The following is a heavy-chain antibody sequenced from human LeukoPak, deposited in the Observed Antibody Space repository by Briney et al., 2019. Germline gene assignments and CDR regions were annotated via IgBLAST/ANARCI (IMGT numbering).Heavy chain of an antibody. J-gene: IGHJ4*02. CDR1: GFIFSAYG. CDR3: AKGRRDGSLYYFDY. V-gene: IGHV3-30*18. D-gene: IGHD5-24*01. Sequence: GGSLTLSCATSGFIFSAYGKHWVRQAPGKGLEWVALISYDGSNTYYGDSVKGRFTISRGNSKSTVYLHMNSLRTEDTAVYYCAKGRRDGSLYYFDYWGQGTLVTVAS. CDR2: ISYDGSNT.